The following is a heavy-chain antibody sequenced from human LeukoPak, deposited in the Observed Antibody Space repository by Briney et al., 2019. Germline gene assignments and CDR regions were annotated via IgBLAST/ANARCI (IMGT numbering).Heavy chain of an antibody. CDR2: SSSRISFT. Sequence: VQPGGSLRLSCAASEFTFSSFAMSWIRQAPGKGLEWVSYSSSRISFTNYADSVKGRFTISRDNAKNSLYLQMNSLRVEDTAVYYCAKAKAPNQNYDWGQGTMVTVSS. J-gene: IGHJ4*02. CDR1: EFTFSSFA. D-gene: IGHD1-7*01. V-gene: IGHV3-11*05. CDR3: AKAKAPNQNYD.